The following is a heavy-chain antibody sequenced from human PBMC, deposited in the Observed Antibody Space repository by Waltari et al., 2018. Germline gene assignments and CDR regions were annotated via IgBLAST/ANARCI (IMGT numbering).Heavy chain of an antibody. D-gene: IGHD2-15*01. J-gene: IGHJ4*02. Sequence: GWIRQPPGKGLEWIGSIYHSGSTYYNPSLKSRVTISVDTSKNQLSLKLSSVTAADTAVYYCAGRRCSGSSCYETFDYWGQGTLVTVSS. CDR3: AGRRCSGSSCYETFDY. V-gene: IGHV4-38-2*01. CDR2: IYHSGST.